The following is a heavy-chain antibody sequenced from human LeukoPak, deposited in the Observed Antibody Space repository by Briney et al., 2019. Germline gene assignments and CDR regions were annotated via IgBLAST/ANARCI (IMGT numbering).Heavy chain of an antibody. V-gene: IGHV1-69*04. D-gene: IGHD3-22*01. CDR2: IIPIFGIA. Sequence: ASVKVSCKASGGTFSSYAISWVRQAPGQGLEWMGRIIPIFGIANHAQKFQGRVTITADKSTSTAYMELSSLRSEDTAVYYCARALGVYDSSGYSFDYWGQGTLVTVSS. CDR1: GGTFSSYA. CDR3: ARALGVYDSSGYSFDY. J-gene: IGHJ4*02.